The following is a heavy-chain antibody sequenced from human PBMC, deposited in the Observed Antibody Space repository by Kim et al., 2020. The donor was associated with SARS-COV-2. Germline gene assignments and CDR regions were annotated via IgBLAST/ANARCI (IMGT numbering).Heavy chain of an antibody. CDR3: TRRGEWFGELLSEHALDLYYYYGMDV. CDR2: IRSKANSYAT. Sequence: GGSLRLSCAASGFTFSGSAMHWVRQASGKGLEWVGRIRSKANSYATAYAASVKGRFTISRDDSKNTAYLQMNSLKTEDTAVYYCTRRGEWFGELLSEHALDLYYYYGMDVWGQGTTVTVSS. D-gene: IGHD3-10*01. CDR1: GFTFSGSA. J-gene: IGHJ6*02. V-gene: IGHV3-73*01.